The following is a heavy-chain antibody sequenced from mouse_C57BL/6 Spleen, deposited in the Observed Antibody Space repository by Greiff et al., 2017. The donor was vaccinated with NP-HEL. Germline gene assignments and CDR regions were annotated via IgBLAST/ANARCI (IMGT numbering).Heavy chain of an antibody. CDR2: INPSTGGT. V-gene: IGHV1-42*01. Sequence: VQLQQSGPELVKPGASVKISCKASGYSFTGYYMNWVKQSPEKSLEWIGEINPSTGGTTYNQKFKAKATLTVDKSSSTAYMQLKSLTSEDSAVYYCARSSYDYEAWFAYWGQGTLVTVSA. CDR3: ARSSYDYEAWFAY. J-gene: IGHJ3*01. D-gene: IGHD2-4*01. CDR1: GYSFTGYY.